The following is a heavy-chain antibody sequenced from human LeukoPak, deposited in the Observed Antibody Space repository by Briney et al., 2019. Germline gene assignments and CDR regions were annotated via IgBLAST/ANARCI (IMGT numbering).Heavy chain of an antibody. Sequence: PSETLSLTCSVSGGSVGSNYWSWVRQPPGKGLEWIGYISYSGDTNYNPSLKSRLTMSIDTSKNQFSLNLNSVTAADTAVYYCARGNYGSGSYYVVDFDYWGQGTLVTVSS. D-gene: IGHD3-10*01. CDR3: ARGNYGSGSYYVVDFDY. V-gene: IGHV4-59*02. CDR1: GGSVGSNY. J-gene: IGHJ4*02. CDR2: ISYSGDT.